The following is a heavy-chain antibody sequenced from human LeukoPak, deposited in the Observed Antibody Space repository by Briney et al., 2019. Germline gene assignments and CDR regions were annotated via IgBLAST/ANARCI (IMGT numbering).Heavy chain of an antibody. J-gene: IGHJ4*02. D-gene: IGHD2-2*01. CDR2: ISAYNGNT. CDR1: GYTFTSYG. CDR3: ARNEYCSRTSCYARFDY. V-gene: IGHV1-18*01. Sequence: ASVKVSCKASGYTFTSYGISWVRQAPGQGLEWMGWISAYNGNTNYAQKLQGRVTMTTDTSTSTAYMELRSLRSGDTAVYYCARNEYCSRTSCYARFDYGGQGTLVTVSS.